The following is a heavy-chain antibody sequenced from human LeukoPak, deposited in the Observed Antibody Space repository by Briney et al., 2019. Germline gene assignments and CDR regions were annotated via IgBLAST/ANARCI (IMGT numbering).Heavy chain of an antibody. D-gene: IGHD3-22*01. CDR3: VRDSSGTLAFDV. V-gene: IGHV4-38-2*02. J-gene: IGHJ3*01. CDR2: IFHDGTT. CDR1: GYAISSGYY. Sequence: PSETLSLTCTVPGYAISSGYYWGWIRRTPGKGLEWIAKIFHDGTTHYNPSLKSRLTISVDTSRNDFSLRLNSVTASDTAIYYCVRDSSGTLAFDVWGQGTMVTVSS.